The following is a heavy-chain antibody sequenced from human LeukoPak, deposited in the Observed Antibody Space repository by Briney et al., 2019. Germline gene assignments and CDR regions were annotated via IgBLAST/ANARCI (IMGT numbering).Heavy chain of an antibody. CDR3: ARDRPVVVAATDAFDI. D-gene: IGHD2-15*01. CDR2: ISSSSSYI. Sequence: GGSLRLSCAASGFTFSSYSMNWVRQAPGKGLEWVSSISSSSSYICYADSVKGRFTISRDNAKNSLYLQMNSLRAEDTAVYYCARDRPVVVAATDAFDIWGQGTMVTVSS. CDR1: GFTFSSYS. J-gene: IGHJ3*02. V-gene: IGHV3-21*01.